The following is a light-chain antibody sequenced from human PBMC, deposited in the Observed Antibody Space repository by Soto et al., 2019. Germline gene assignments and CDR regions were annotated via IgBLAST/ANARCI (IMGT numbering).Light chain of an antibody. CDR2: RAS. Sequence: ERVMPQSPATLSVSPGERATLSGRASQSVSSDYVAWYQQKPGQTPNVLIYRASIRATGIPDRFSGSGSGTDFTLTISRLEPEDFAVYYCQQYGASPLTVGGGTKVDIK. J-gene: IGKJ4*01. CDR3: QQYGASPLT. V-gene: IGKV3-20*01. CDR1: QSVSSDY.